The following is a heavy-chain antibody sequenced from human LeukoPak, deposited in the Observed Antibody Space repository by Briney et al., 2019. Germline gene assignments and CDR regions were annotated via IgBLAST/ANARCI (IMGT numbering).Heavy chain of an antibody. CDR3: ATLKISGIAAAGYAFDI. CDR1: GYTLTELS. J-gene: IGHJ3*02. D-gene: IGHD6-13*01. CDR2: FDPEDGET. V-gene: IGHV1-24*01. Sequence: ASVKVSCKVSGYTLTELSMHWVRQAPGKGLEWMGGFDPEDGETIYAQKFQGRVTMTEDTSTDTAYMEPSSLRSEDTAVYYCATLKISGIAAAGYAFDIWGQGTMVTVSS.